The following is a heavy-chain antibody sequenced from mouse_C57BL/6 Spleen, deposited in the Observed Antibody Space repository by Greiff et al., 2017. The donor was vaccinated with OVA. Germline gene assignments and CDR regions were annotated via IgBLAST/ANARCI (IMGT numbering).Heavy chain of an antibody. Sequence: QVQLQQPGAELVMPGASVKLSCKASGYTFTSYWMHWVKQRPGQGLEWIGEIDPSDSYTNYNQKFKGKSPLTVDKSSSTAYMQLSSLTSEDSAVYYCARTSSGYGFDYWGQGTTLTVSS. CDR2: IDPSDSYT. CDR1: GYTFTSYW. J-gene: IGHJ2*01. D-gene: IGHD3-2*02. V-gene: IGHV1-69*01. CDR3: ARTSSGYGFDY.